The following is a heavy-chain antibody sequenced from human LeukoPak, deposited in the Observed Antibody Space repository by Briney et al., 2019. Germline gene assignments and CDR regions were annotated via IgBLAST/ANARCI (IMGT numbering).Heavy chain of an antibody. J-gene: IGHJ6*02. CDR1: GFTFSSYW. V-gene: IGHV3-74*01. D-gene: IGHD2-2*01. CDR2: INTDGSST. CDR3: ARDYCSSISCMDA. Sequence: PSGGSLRLSCAASGFTFSSYWMHWVRQAPGKGLVWVSRINTDGSSTTYADSVKGRFTISRDNAKNTLYLQMNSLRAEDTAMYYCARDYCSSISCMDAWGQGTTVTVSS.